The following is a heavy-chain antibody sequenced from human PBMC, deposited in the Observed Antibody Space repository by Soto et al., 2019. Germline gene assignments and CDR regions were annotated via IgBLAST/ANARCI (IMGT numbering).Heavy chain of an antibody. CDR2: ISSSGSTI. CDR1: GFTFSDYY. CDR3: ASQTAVAGYYYYGMDV. J-gene: IGHJ6*02. Sequence: LRLSCAASGFTFSDYYMSWIRQAPGKGLEWVSYISSSGSTIYYADSVKGRFTISRDNAKNSLFLQMTSLRAEDTAVYYCASQTAVAGYYYYGMDVWGQGTTVTVSS. V-gene: IGHV3-11*01.